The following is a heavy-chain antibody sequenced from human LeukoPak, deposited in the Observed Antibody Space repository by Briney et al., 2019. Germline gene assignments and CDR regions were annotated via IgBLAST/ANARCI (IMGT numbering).Heavy chain of an antibody. D-gene: IGHD3-16*01. J-gene: IGHJ4*02. CDR1: GGSISSGGYY. CDR3: ARLGVPPIDY. CDR2: IYYSGST. V-gene: IGHV4-31*03. Sequence: SQTLSLTCTVSGGSISSGGYYWSWIRQHPGKGLEWIGYIYYSGSTNYNPSLKSRVTISVDTSKNQFSLKLSSVTAADTAVYYCARLGVPPIDYWGQGTLVTVSS.